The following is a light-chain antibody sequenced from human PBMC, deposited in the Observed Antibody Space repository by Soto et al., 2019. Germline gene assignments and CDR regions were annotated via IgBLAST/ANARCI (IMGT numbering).Light chain of an antibody. CDR3: QQYHKWTPQYT. Sequence: EIVMTQSPATLSVSPGERVSLSCRASQSISDILAWIQQKSGQAPRLLIHGASKKATGVPDRFTGSGSGTEVAVTVSSRQSEDSGGYGCQQYHKWTPQYTFGQGTKLQIK. CDR1: QSISDI. V-gene: IGKV3-15*01. J-gene: IGKJ2*01. CDR2: GAS.